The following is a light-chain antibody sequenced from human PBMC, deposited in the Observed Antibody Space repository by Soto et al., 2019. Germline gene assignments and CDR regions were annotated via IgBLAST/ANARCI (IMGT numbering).Light chain of an antibody. Sequence: QSVLTQPASVSGSPGQSITISCTGTSSDVGGYNYVSWYQQHPGKAPKRMIYEVSNRPSGVSNRFSGSESGNTASLTISGLQAEDGADYYCSSYTSSSPRVFGGGTKLTVL. CDR2: EVS. CDR3: SSYTSSSPRV. CDR1: SSDVGGYNY. J-gene: IGLJ3*02. V-gene: IGLV2-14*01.